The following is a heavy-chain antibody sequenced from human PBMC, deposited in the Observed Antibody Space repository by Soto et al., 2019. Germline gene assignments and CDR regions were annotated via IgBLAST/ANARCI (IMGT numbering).Heavy chain of an antibody. D-gene: IGHD4-17*01. CDR1: GYSFTIYC. CDR2: IYPGDSDT. Sequence: GEALKISCNGSGYSFTIYCIGLVLQMPGKGLEWMWIIYPGDSDTRYSPSFQGQVTISADKSISTAYLQCSSLKASDTAMYYCARHGPDYGGNNWGQGTLVTVSS. CDR3: ARHGPDYGGNN. V-gene: IGHV5-51*01. J-gene: IGHJ4*02.